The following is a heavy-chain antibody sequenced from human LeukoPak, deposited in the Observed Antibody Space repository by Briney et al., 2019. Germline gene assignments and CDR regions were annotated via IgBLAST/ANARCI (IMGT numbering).Heavy chain of an antibody. CDR1: DFSFTSYG. CDR2: ISAYNGST. Sequence: ASVKVSCKASDFSFTSYGMSSVRPAPGQGLEWMGWISAYNGSTKYAQKLQGRVTMTTDTSTGTAYMELRSLRPDDTAVYYCARDLTSNVAVTEYHYYAMDVWGQGTTVTVSS. D-gene: IGHD6-19*01. CDR3: ARDLTSNVAVTEYHYYAMDV. V-gene: IGHV1-18*01. J-gene: IGHJ6*02.